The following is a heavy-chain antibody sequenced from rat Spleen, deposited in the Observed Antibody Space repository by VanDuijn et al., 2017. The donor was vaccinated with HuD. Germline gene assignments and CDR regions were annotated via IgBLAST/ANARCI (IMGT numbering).Heavy chain of an antibody. CDR2: IWSGGGT. CDR3: ARSAKYYYDGSYYYVHFDY. CDR1: GFSLTRYN. D-gene: IGHD1-12*02. V-gene: IGHV2-45*01. J-gene: IGHJ2*01. Sequence: QVQLMESGPGLVQPSETLSLTCTVSGFSLTRYNVHWVRQPPGKGLEWMGAIWSGGGTDYNSALKSRLSISRDTSKSQVFLRMNSLQSEDLATYYCARSAKYYYDGSYYYVHFDYWGQGVMVTVSS.